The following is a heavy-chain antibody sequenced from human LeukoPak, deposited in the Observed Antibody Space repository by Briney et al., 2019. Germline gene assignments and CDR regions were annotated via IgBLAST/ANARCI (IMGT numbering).Heavy chain of an antibody. Sequence: GGSLRLSCAASGFTFSSYEMNWVRQAPGKGLEWVSYISSSGSTIYYADSVKGRFTISRDNAKNSLYLQMNSLRAEDTAVYYCARDYLERRFGELLVDAFDIWGQGTMVTVSS. V-gene: IGHV3-48*03. CDR1: GFTFSSYE. D-gene: IGHD3-10*01. CDR3: ARDYLERRFGELLVDAFDI. CDR2: ISSSGSTI. J-gene: IGHJ3*02.